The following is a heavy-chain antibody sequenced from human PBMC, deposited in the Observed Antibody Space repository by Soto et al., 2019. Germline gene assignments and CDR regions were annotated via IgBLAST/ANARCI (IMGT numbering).Heavy chain of an antibody. Sequence: ASVKVSCKASGYTFTSYYMHWVRQAPGQGLEWMGIFNPSGGSTSYAQKFQGRVTMTRDTSTSTVYMELSSLRSEDTAVYYCARGHIVLVPTLLTNYYYYYGMDVWGQGTTVTVSS. J-gene: IGHJ6*02. D-gene: IGHD2-2*01. CDR3: ARGHIVLVPTLLTNYYYYYGMDV. V-gene: IGHV1-46*01. CDR2: FNPSGGST. CDR1: GYTFTSYY.